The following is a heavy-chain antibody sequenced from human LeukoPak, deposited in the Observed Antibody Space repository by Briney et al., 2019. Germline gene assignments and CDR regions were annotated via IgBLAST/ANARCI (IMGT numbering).Heavy chain of an antibody. CDR1: GGSISSGGYY. CDR2: IYYSGST. D-gene: IGHD5-18*01. J-gene: IGHJ3*02. Sequence: SQTLSLTCTVSGGSISSGGYYWSWIRQHPGKGLEWIGYIYYSGSTYYNPSLKSRVTISVDTSKNQFSLKLSSVTAADTAVYYCARAASTWIQLWPDAFDIWGQGTMVTVSS. V-gene: IGHV4-31*03. CDR3: ARAASTWIQLWPDAFDI.